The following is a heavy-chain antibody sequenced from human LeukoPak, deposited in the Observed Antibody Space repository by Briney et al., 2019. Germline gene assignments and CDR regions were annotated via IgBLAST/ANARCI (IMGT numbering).Heavy chain of an antibody. Sequence: SETLSLTCTVSGGSISSYYWSWIRQPPGKGLEWIGYIYTSGSTNYNPSLKSRVTISVDTSKNQFSLKLSSVTAADTAVYYCARLVIVVVPAYFDYWGQGTLVTVSS. CDR3: ARLVIVVVPAYFDY. CDR2: IYTSGST. V-gene: IGHV4-4*09. D-gene: IGHD2-2*01. J-gene: IGHJ4*02. CDR1: GGSISSYY.